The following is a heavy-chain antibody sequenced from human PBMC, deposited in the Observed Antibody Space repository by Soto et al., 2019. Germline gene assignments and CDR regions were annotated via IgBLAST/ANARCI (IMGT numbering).Heavy chain of an antibody. J-gene: IGHJ4*02. CDR1: GYTFTSYA. Sequence: ASVKVSCKASGYTFTSYAMHWVRQAPGQRLEWMGWINAGNGNTKYSQKFQGRVTITRDTSASTAYMELSSLRSEDTAVYYCARHSIAVAGIAFDYWGQGTLVTVSS. D-gene: IGHD6-19*01. CDR2: INAGNGNT. V-gene: IGHV1-3*01. CDR3: ARHSIAVAGIAFDY.